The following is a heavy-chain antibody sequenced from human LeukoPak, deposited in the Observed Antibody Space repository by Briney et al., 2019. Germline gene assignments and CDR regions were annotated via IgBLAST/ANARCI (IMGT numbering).Heavy chain of an antibody. CDR2: INHSGST. CDR3: ARSFHYYYDSSGYSLCAFDI. D-gene: IGHD3-22*01. V-gene: IGHV4-34*01. CDR1: GGSFSGYY. Sequence: PSETLSLTCAVYGGSFSGYYWSWLRQPPGKGLEWIGEINHSGSTNYNPSLKSRVTISVDTSKNQFSLKLSSVTAADTAVYYCARSFHYYYDSSGYSLCAFDIWGQGTMVTVSS. J-gene: IGHJ3*02.